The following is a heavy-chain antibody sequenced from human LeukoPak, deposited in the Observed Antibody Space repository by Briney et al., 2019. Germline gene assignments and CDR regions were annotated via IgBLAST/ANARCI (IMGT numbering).Heavy chain of an antibody. CDR3: TRNWRLRLGELSALFDY. V-gene: IGHV3-9*01. D-gene: IGHD3-16*02. CDR2: ISWNSGSI. Sequence: PGRSLRLSCAASGFTFDDYAMHWVRQAPGKGLEWVSGISWNSGSIGYADSVKGRFTISRDNAKNSLYLQMNSLRAEDTALYYCTRNWRLRLGELSALFDYWGQGTLVTVSS. CDR1: GFTFDDYA. J-gene: IGHJ4*02.